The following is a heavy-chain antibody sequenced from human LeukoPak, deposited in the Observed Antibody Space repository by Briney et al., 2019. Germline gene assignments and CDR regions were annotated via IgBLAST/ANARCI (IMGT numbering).Heavy chain of an antibody. CDR1: GFTFTNAW. CDR2: IKTKPYGGTT. D-gene: IGHD3-9*01. J-gene: IGHJ4*02. Sequence: GGSLRLSCAASGFTFTNAWMTWGRQAPGKGLEWVGRIKTKPYGGTTDYAAPVKGTFTISRDDSKNTLYLQMNSLKSEDTAMYYCTRDQYDIWGQGTLVTVSS. CDR3: TRDQYDI. V-gene: IGHV3-15*01.